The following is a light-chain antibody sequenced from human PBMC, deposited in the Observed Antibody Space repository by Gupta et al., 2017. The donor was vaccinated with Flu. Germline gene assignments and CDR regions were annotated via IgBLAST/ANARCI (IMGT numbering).Light chain of an antibody. CDR3: QQQSNSTPTIT. CDR2: DAS. V-gene: IGKV3-11*01. Sequence: EIVLTQSPATLSLSPGERATLTSRASQSVSSCLAWYQQNPSQAPRLLIYDASNRATGSPARFSGSGSGTDFXLTITSXGPEDFAVYYCQQQSNSTPTITFGXGTKVDIK. J-gene: IGKJ3*01. CDR1: QSVSSC.